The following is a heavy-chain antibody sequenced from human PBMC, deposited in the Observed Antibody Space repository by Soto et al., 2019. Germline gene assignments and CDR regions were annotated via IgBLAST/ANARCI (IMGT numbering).Heavy chain of an antibody. CDR3: ARVGYGVDELSY. CDR2: IYYSGST. D-gene: IGHD4-17*01. CDR1: GAPISRGDYY. Sequence: QVKLQESGPRLVKPSQTLSLTCTVSGAPISRGDYYWYCVRQAPGKALEWVGYIYYSGSTYYNPSLKRRPDISWDESKNLCSLGLQSVTASDTAVYCCARVGYGVDELSYRGPGMLVTVSS. J-gene: IGHJ4*02. V-gene: IGHV4-30-4*01.